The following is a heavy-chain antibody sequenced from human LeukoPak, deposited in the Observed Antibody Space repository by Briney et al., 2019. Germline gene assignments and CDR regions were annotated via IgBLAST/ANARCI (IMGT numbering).Heavy chain of an antibody. J-gene: IGHJ4*02. V-gene: IGHV3-23*01. CDR2: ISGSGGST. CDR1: GFTFSSYA. CDR3: ARGLSGYASSPGY. Sequence: QPGGSLRLSCAASGFTFSSYAMSWVRQAPGKGLEWVSAISGSGGSTYYADSVRGRFSISRDNAKNTLYLQMNSLRAEDTAVYYCARGLSGYASSPGYWGQGTLVTVSA. D-gene: IGHD6-6*01.